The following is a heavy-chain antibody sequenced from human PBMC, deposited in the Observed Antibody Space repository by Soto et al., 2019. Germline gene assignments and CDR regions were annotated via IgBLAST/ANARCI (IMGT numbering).Heavy chain of an antibody. D-gene: IGHD3-22*01. J-gene: IGHJ3*02. CDR1: GASVSSGSFY. CDR2: VYYTGST. Sequence: QVQLQESGPGLVKPSETLSLTCTVSGASVSSGSFYWNWIRQPPVKGLEWIGYVYYTGSTNYNPSLERPVTISLDTSKNQFSLRLSSVTAADTAVYYCARRMYYFDSSGESSYALDIWGQGTMVTVSS. V-gene: IGHV4-61*01. CDR3: ARRMYYFDSSGESSYALDI.